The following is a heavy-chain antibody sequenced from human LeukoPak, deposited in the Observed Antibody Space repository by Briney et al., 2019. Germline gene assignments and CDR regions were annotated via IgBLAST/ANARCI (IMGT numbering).Heavy chain of an antibody. J-gene: IGHJ6*03. CDR3: ARARTIFGVVKYYYMDV. V-gene: IGHV1-69*13. CDR1: GGTFSSYA. CDR2: IIPIFGTA. D-gene: IGHD3-3*01. Sequence: VKVSCKASGGTFSSYAISWVRQAPGQGLEWMGGIIPIFGTANYAQKFQGRVTITTDESTSTAYMELSSLRSEDTAVYYCARARTIFGVVKYYYMDVWGKGTTVTVSS.